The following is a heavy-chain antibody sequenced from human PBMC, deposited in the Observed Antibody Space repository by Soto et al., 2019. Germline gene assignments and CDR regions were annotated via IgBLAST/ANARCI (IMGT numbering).Heavy chain of an antibody. Sequence: GASVKVSCKASGYTFTYRYLHWVRQAPGQALEWMGWITPFNGNTNYAQKFQDRVTITRDRSMSTAYMELSSLRSEDTAMYYCADAKDEVEDCSSTSCHLDIWGQXTMVTVSS. CDR3: ADAKDEVEDCSSTSCHLDI. CDR1: GYTFTYRY. CDR2: ITPFNGNT. J-gene: IGHJ3*02. D-gene: IGHD2-2*01. V-gene: IGHV1-45*02.